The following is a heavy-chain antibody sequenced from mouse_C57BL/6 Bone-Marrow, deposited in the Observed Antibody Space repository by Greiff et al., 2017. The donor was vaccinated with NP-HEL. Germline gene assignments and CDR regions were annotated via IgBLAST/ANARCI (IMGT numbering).Heavy chain of an antibody. V-gene: IGHV5-6*01. J-gene: IGHJ2*01. CDR2: ISSGGSYT. D-gene: IGHD2-5*01. CDR3: ARHYYSNYFDY. Sequence: VQLVESGGDLVKPGGSLKLSCAASGFTFSSYGMSWVRPTPDKRLEWVATISSGGSYTYYPDSVKGRFTISRDNAKNTLYLQMSSLKSEDTAMYYCARHYYSNYFDYWGQGTTLTVSS. CDR1: GFTFSSYG.